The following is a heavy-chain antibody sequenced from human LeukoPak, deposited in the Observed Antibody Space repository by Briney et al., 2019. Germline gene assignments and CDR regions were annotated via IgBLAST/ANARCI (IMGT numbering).Heavy chain of an antibody. CDR3: ARRAYSSGYYYFDY. J-gene: IGHJ4*02. CDR2: IHNGGST. D-gene: IGHD3-22*01. Sequence: SETLSLTCTVSGGSITNYYWSWIRQPPGKGLEWIGYIHNGGSTNHDPSLRSRVTMSVDTSKNQFSLKLSSVTAADTAVYYCARRAYSSGYYYFDYWGQGTLVTVSS. V-gene: IGHV4-59*01. CDR1: GGSITNYY.